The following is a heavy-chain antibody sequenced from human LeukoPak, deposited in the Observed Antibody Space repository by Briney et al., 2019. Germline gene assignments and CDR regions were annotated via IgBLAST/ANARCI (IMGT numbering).Heavy chain of an antibody. CDR1: GFTFSSYS. CDR3: ARDSSAVAALYYYYYMDV. V-gene: IGHV3-21*01. D-gene: IGHD6-19*01. Sequence: KPGGSLRLSCAASGFTFSSYSMNWVRQAPGKGLEWVSSISSSSSYIYYADSVKGRFTISRDNAKNSLYLQMNSLRAEDTAVYYCARDSSAVAALYYYYYMDVWGKGTTVTVSS. J-gene: IGHJ6*03. CDR2: ISSSSSYI.